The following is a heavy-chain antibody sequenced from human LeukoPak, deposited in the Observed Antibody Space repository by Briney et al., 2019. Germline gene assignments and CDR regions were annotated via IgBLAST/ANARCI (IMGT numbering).Heavy chain of an antibody. V-gene: IGHV4-59*08. CDR1: GGSINNYY. CDR3: ARHPLRGGFDH. J-gene: IGHJ4*02. D-gene: IGHD5-12*01. CDR2: VYESGDR. Sequence: SETLPLTCTVSGGSINNYYWSWIRQPPGKGLEWIAYVYESGDRGYNPSLKSRVTISVDTSKNQLSLKLNSVTAADTAVYYCARHPLRGGFDHWGLGTLVAVSS.